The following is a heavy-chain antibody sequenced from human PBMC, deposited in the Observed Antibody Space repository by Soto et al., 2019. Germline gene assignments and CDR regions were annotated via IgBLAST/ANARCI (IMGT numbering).Heavy chain of an antibody. CDR3: ASGRHTAAIRRYFDY. CDR1: GGTFSSYA. J-gene: IGHJ4*02. V-gene: IGHV1-69*06. CDR2: IIPIYGTA. D-gene: IGHD2-2*02. Sequence: HVQLVQSGAEVKKPGSSVKVSCKASGGTFSSYAISWVRQAPGQGLEWMGGIIPIYGTANYAQKFQGRVTITADKPTSTAYIELSSLRCEDTAVYYCASGRHTAAIRRYFDYWGQGTLVTVSS.